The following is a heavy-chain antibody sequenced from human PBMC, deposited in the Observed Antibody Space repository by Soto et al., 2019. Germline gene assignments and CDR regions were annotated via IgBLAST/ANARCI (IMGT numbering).Heavy chain of an antibody. Sequence: ASVKVSCKPSGYTFTGYYMHWVRQAPGQGLEWMGWMNPNSGNTGYAQKFQGRVTMTRNTSISTAYMELSSLRSEDTAVYYCARDPGIAVAGTKLVYWGQGTLVTVSS. CDR1: GYTFTGYY. D-gene: IGHD6-19*01. CDR3: ARDPGIAVAGTKLVY. J-gene: IGHJ4*02. V-gene: IGHV1-8*02. CDR2: MNPNSGNT.